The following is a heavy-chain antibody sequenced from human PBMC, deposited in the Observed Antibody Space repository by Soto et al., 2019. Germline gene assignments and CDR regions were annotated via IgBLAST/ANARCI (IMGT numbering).Heavy chain of an antibody. J-gene: IGHJ6*02. CDR1: GFTFSYYY. D-gene: IGHD3-16*01. CDR3: AXGGGRGNKYYYYYGMDV. V-gene: IGHV3-11*01. CDR2: ISSSGSTI. Sequence: PGGSLRLSCAASGFTFSYYYMSWIRQAPGKGLEWVSYISSSGSTIYYADSVKGRFTISRDNAKNSLYLQMNSLRAEDTAVYYCAXGGGRGNKYYYYYGMDVWGQGTTVTVSS.